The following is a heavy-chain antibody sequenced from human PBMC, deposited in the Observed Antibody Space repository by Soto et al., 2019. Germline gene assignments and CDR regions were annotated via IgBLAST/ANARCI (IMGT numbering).Heavy chain of an antibody. Sequence: PSETLSLTCAVSGGSISSSNWWSWVRQPPGKGLEWIGEIYHSGSTNYNPSLKSRVTISVDKSKNQFSLKLSSVTAADTAVYYCARDHVLDSSGWYFDYWGQGTLVTVSS. CDR3: ARDHVLDSSGWYFDY. V-gene: IGHV4-4*02. J-gene: IGHJ4*02. CDR1: GGSISSSNW. D-gene: IGHD6-19*01. CDR2: IYHSGST.